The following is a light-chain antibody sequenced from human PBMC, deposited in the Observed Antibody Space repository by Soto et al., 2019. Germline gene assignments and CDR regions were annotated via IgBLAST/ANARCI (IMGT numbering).Light chain of an antibody. CDR2: DAS. CDR1: HNIERW. Sequence: IQMTQSPSTLSASVGDRVTITCRASHNIERWMAWYQQKPGKARRLLIFDASTLHSGVPSRFSGRGSGTDFTLTISSLQPDDFATYYCQQFAISTTFGQGTKVDIK. J-gene: IGKJ1*01. CDR3: QQFAISTT. V-gene: IGKV1-5*01.